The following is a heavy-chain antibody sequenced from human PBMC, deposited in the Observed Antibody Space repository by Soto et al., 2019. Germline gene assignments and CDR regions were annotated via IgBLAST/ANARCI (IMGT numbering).Heavy chain of an antibody. CDR1: GGSFSSISNHY. J-gene: IGHJ6*02. D-gene: IGHD3-10*01. Sequence: PSETLSLTCTLSGGSFSSISNHYCRWIRQPPGKGLEWIGYISYSGSTSYNPSLKSRLIISVDTSQNQVSLKLASVTAADTAVYYCLTQGFGPLHGLVDVWGQGTTVTVS. V-gene: IGHV4-59*08. CDR3: LTQGFGPLHGLVDV. CDR2: ISYSGST.